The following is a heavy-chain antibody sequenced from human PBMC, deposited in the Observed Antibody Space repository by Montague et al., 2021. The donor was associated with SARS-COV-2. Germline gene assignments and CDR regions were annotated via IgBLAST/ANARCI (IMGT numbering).Heavy chain of an antibody. CDR2: INHSGST. J-gene: IGHJ6*03. CDR3: ARRYSGTWESFYHYMDV. V-gene: IGHV4-34*01. D-gene: IGHD1-26*01. Sequence: SETLSLTCAAYGGSFSGYYWSWIRQPPGKGLKWIGEINHSGSTNYNPSLKSRVTISMDTSKNQFSLKVNFVTAADTAVYYYARRYSGTWESFYHYMDVWGRGTTVIVSS. CDR1: GGSFSGYY.